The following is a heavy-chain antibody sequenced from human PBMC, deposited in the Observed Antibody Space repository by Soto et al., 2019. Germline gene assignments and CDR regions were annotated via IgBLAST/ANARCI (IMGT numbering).Heavy chain of an antibody. D-gene: IGHD3-3*01. V-gene: IGHV2-70*17. CDR2: IDWDDDK. J-gene: IGHJ4*02. CDR3: ARMIFGRNVYYFDY. Sequence: SCPTLVKPTQTLPLTCTLFWFSPTTNKMFLSWIRQPSVNALELLAWIDWDDDKFYNTSLKTRLTISKDTSKNQVLLTMTDMDPVDTATYYCARMIFGRNVYYFDYWGRGTLVTVSS. CDR1: WFSPTTNKMF.